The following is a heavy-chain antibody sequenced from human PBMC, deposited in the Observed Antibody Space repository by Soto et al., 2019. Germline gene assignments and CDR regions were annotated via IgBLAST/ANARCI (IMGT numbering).Heavy chain of an antibody. CDR3: ARDFIPYSSGWPLRGSFDY. CDR1: GFTFSSYA. J-gene: IGHJ4*02. CDR2: ISYDGSNK. Sequence: HPGGSLRLSCAASGFTFSSYAMHWVRQAPGKGLEWVAVISYDGSNKYYADSVKGRFTISRDNSKKTLYLQMNSMRAEDTAVYYCARDFIPYSSGWPLRGSFDYWGQGTLVTVSS. D-gene: IGHD2-15*01. V-gene: IGHV3-30-3*01.